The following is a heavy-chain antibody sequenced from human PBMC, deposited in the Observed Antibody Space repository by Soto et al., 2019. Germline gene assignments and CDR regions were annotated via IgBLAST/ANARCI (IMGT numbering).Heavy chain of an antibody. D-gene: IGHD2-2*01. CDR3: ARQGRVVVVPAAMNWFDP. Sequence: SETLSLTCTVSGGSISSSSYYWGWIRQPPGKGLEWIGSIYYSGSTYYNPSLKSRVTISVDTSKNQFSLKLSFVTAADTAVYYCARQGRVVVVPAAMNWFDPWGQGTLVTVSS. J-gene: IGHJ5*02. CDR2: IYYSGST. V-gene: IGHV4-39*01. CDR1: GGSISSSSYY.